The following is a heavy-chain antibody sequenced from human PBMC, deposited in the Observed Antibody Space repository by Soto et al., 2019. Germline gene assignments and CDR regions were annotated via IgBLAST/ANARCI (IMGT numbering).Heavy chain of an antibody. D-gene: IGHD6-13*01. CDR2: IYYSGSS. CDR1: GGSISSYY. Sequence: SETLSLTCTVSGGSISSYYWSWIRQPPGKGLEWIGCIYYSGSSNYNPSLKSRVTISVDTSKNQFSLKLSSVTAADTAVYYCARERPYSSSKFDYWGQGTLVTVSS. J-gene: IGHJ4*02. CDR3: ARERPYSSSKFDY. V-gene: IGHV4-59*01.